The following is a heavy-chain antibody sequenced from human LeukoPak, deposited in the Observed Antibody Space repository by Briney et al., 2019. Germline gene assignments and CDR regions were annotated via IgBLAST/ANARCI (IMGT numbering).Heavy chain of an antibody. D-gene: IGHD3-10*01. J-gene: IGHJ4*02. CDR2: ISAYNGNT. CDR1: GYTFTGYY. V-gene: IGHV1-18*04. Sequence: ASVKVSCKASGYTFTGYYMHWVRQAPGQGLEWMGWISAYNGNTNYAQKLQGRVTMTTDTSTSTAYMELRSLRSDDTAVYYCAREVVGSYYFDYWGQGTLVTVSS. CDR3: AREVVGSYYFDY.